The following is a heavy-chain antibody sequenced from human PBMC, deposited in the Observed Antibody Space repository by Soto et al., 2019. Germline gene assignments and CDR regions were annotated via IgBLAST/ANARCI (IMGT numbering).Heavy chain of an antibody. V-gene: IGHV3-64*01. D-gene: IGHD7-27*01. CDR1: GFTFSNYA. CDR2: ISSNGGST. Sequence: GGSLRLSCAASGFTFSNYAMHWVRQAPGKGLEYVSAISSNGGSTYYANSVKGRFTISRDNSKNTLYLQMGSLRAEDVAVYYCARALGYAFDIWGQGTMVTVSS. J-gene: IGHJ3*02. CDR3: ARALGYAFDI.